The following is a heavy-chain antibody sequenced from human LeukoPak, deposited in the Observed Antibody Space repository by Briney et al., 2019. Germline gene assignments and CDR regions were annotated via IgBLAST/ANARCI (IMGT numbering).Heavy chain of an antibody. CDR3: AKDIGTSSWYYYYGMDV. J-gene: IGHJ6*02. D-gene: IGHD6-13*01. V-gene: IGHV3-9*01. Sequence: GGSLRLSCAASGFTFDDYAMHWVRQAPGKGLEWVSGTSWNSGSIGYADSVKGRFTISRDNAKNSLYLQMNSLRAEDTALYYCAKDIGTSSWYYYYGMDVWGQGTTVTVSS. CDR1: GFTFDDYA. CDR2: TSWNSGSI.